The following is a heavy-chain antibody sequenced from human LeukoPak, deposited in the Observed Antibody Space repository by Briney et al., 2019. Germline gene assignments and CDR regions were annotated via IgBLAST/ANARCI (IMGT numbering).Heavy chain of an antibody. CDR2: IRYDGSNK. CDR1: GFTFGSYG. Sequence: PGGSLRLSCAASGFTFGSYGMHWVRQAPGKGLEWVAFIRYDGSNKYYSDSVKGRLTISRDNSKNTLYLQMNSLRAEDTAVYYCAKDLSYYDSSGYAMNYWGQGTLVIVSS. J-gene: IGHJ4*02. D-gene: IGHD3-22*01. V-gene: IGHV3-30*02. CDR3: AKDLSYYDSSGYAMNY.